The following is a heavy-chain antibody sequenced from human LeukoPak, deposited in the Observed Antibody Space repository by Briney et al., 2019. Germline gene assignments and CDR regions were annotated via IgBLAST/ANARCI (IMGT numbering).Heavy chain of an antibody. J-gene: IGHJ4*02. CDR3: AREDFSSSSVDY. CDR2: IYSGGST. Sequence: PGGSLRLSCAASGFTVGSNYMSWVRQAPGKGLEWVSVIYSGGSTYYADSVKGRFTISRDNSKNTLYLQMNSLRAEDTAVYYCAREDFSSSSVDYWGQGTLVTVSS. D-gene: IGHD6-6*01. V-gene: IGHV3-66*02. CDR1: GFTVGSNY.